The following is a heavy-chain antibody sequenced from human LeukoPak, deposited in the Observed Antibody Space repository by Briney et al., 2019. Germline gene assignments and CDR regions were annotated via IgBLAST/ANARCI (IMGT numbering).Heavy chain of an antibody. D-gene: IGHD2-2*01. CDR3: ARGGRGYCSSTSCYDPYYYYYYMDV. V-gene: IGHV7-4-1*02. Sequence: AASVKVSCKASGYTFTSYSMNWVRQAPGQGLEYMGWINANTGNPTYAQGFTGRFVFSLDTSVSTAYLQISSLKAEDTAVYYCARGGRGYCSSTSCYDPYYYYYYMDVWGKGTTVTVSS. J-gene: IGHJ6*03. CDR1: GYTFTSYS. CDR2: INANTGNP.